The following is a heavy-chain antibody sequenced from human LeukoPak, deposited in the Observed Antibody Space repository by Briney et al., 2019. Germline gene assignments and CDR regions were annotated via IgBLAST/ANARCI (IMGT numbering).Heavy chain of an antibody. CDR1: GGSFSGYY. D-gene: IGHD3-16*01. V-gene: IGHV4-34*01. CDR3: AMEWGNRGF. CDR2: INHSGST. J-gene: IGHJ4*02. Sequence: PSETLSLTCAVYGGSFSGYYWSWIRQPPGKGLEWIGEINHSGSTNYNPSLESRVTISVDTSKNQFSLKLSSVTAADTAVYYCAMEWGNRGFWGQGTLVTVSS.